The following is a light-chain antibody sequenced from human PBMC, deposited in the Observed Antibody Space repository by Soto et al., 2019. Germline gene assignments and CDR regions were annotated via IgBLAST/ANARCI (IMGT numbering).Light chain of an antibody. Sequence: QSALTQPPSASGSPGQSVTISCTGTSSDIGAYDYVSWYQQHPGKAPKLIVYDVSKRPSGVPARFSGSKSDNTASLTVSGLQTEDEADYFCSSYAGSDNFGVIFGGGTKLTVL. CDR1: SSDIGAYDY. V-gene: IGLV2-8*01. CDR3: SSYAGSDNFGVI. CDR2: DVS. J-gene: IGLJ2*01.